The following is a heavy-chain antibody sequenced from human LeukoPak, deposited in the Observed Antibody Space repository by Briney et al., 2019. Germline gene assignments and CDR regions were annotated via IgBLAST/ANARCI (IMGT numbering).Heavy chain of an antibody. V-gene: IGHV4-39*07. CDR3: ARTRGGV. D-gene: IGHD2-8*01. J-gene: IGHJ4*02. CDR1: GGAISSGSYY. Sequence: SETLSLTCIVSGGAISSGSYYWGWIRQPPGKGLEWIGEIYHSGSTNYNPSLKSRVTISVDKSKNQFSLKLSSVTAADTAVYYCARTRGGVWGQGTLVTVSS. CDR2: IYHSGST.